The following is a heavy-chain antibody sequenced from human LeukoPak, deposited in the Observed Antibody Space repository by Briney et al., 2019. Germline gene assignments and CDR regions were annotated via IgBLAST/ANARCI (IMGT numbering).Heavy chain of an antibody. V-gene: IGHV3-49*04. D-gene: IGHD4-17*01. J-gene: IGHJ4*02. CDR1: GFTFGDYA. CDR2: IRSKAYGGTT. CDR3: TRESKYGDLDY. Sequence: GRSLRLSCTASGFTFGDYAMSWVRQAPGKGLEWVGFIRSKAYGGTTEYAASVKGRFTISRDDSKSIAYLQMNSLKTEDTAVYYCTRESKYGDLDYWGQGTLVTVSS.